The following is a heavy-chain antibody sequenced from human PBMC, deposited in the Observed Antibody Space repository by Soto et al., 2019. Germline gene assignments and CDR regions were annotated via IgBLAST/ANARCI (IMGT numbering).Heavy chain of an antibody. Sequence: GESLKISCKGSGYSFTSYWIGWVRQMPGKGLEWMGIIYPGDSGTRYSPSFQGQVTISAGKSISTAYLQWSSLKASDTAMYYCARRPIRDGYNAFDIWGQGTMVTVSS. V-gene: IGHV5-51*01. CDR3: ARRPIRDGYNAFDI. CDR1: GYSFTSYW. CDR2: IYPGDSGT. D-gene: IGHD5-12*01. J-gene: IGHJ3*02.